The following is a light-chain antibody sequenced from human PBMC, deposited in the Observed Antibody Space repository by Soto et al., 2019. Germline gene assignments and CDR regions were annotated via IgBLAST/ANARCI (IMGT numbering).Light chain of an antibody. Sequence: DIQMTHSPSSVSASVLYIVTITFRSSQGISSWLAWYQQKPGKAPKLLIYAASSLQSGVPSRFSGSGSGTDFTLTTSSLQPDDFATYYCQNYNSYSEEFGQGTKVDIK. V-gene: IGKV1D-16*01. J-gene: IGKJ1*01. CDR3: QNYNSYSEE. CDR2: AAS. CDR1: QGISSW.